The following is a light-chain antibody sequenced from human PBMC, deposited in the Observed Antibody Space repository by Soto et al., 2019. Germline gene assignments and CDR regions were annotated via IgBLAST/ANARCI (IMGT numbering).Light chain of an antibody. V-gene: IGKV3D-20*02. J-gene: IGKJ1*01. CDR1: QSVSSSY. CDR2: GAS. Sequence: EIVLTQSPGTLSLSPGERATLSCRASQSVSSSYLAWYQQKPGQAPGLLICGASTRATGIPARFSGSGSGTDFTLTISSLEPEDFAVYYCQQRSNWPRTFGQGTKVDIK. CDR3: QQRSNWPRT.